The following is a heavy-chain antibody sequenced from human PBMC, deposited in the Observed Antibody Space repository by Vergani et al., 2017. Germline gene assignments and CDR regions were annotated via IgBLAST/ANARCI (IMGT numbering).Heavy chain of an antibody. CDR1: GGTFSSYT. Sequence: QVQLVQSGAEVKKPGSSVKVSCKASGGTFSSYTISWVRQAPGQGLEWMGRIIPILGIANYAQKFQGRVTITADKSTSTAYMELSSLRSDDTAVFYCTRGGGYKYYLDYWGQGTLVTVS. D-gene: IGHD5-24*01. V-gene: IGHV1-69*02. CDR3: TRGGGYKYYLDY. CDR2: IIPILGIA. J-gene: IGHJ4*02.